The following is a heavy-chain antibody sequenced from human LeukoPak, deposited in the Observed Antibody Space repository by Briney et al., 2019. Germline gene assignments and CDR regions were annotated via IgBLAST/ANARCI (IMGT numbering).Heavy chain of an antibody. CDR2: ISAASWGI. J-gene: IGHJ4*02. Sequence: GGSLRLSCAASGFTFSTYSMTWVRQAPGKGLEWISHISAASWGIKYADSVKGRFTISRDNAKNSLYLQMNSLRAEDTAVYYCAKDQVITMVRGVTPVNYDYWGQGTLVTVSS. CDR3: AKDQVITMVRGVTPVNYDY. V-gene: IGHV3-48*04. CDR1: GFTFSTYS. D-gene: IGHD3-10*01.